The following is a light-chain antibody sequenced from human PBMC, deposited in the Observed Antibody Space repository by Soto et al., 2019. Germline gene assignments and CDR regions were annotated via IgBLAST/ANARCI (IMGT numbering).Light chain of an antibody. CDR1: QGISNY. Sequence: DIQMTQSPSSLSASVGDRVTITCRASQGISNYLAWYQQKPGKVPKLLIYAASTLQSGVPSRFSGSGSGTDFTHTISILQPEDVATYYCQKYNSALTFGPGTKVDIK. J-gene: IGKJ3*01. CDR2: AAS. CDR3: QKYNSALT. V-gene: IGKV1-27*01.